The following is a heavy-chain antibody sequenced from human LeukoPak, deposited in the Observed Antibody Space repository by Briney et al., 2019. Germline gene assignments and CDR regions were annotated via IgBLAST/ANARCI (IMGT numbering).Heavy chain of an antibody. V-gene: IGHV1-18*01. CDR2: ISAYNGNT. CDR1: GYTFIRYG. J-gene: IGHJ4*02. CDR3: ERGGQLLTSDFDY. Sequence: SVKVSCKAAGYTFIRYGISWVRQAPGQGLEWMGWISAYNGNTKNVQKFQGRVTMTTDTSTSIAYMELRSLRPDDTAVYYCERGGQLLTSDFDYWGQGTLVTVSS. D-gene: IGHD4-23*01.